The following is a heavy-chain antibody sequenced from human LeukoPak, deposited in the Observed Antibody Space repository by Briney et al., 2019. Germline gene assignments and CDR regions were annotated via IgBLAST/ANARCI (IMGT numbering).Heavy chain of an antibody. CDR1: GGSISSGDYY. CDR2: IYYSGST. Sequence: ASETLSLTCTVPGGSISSGDYYWSWIRQPPGKGLEWIGYIYYSGSTYYNPSLKSRVTISVDTSKNQFSLKLSSVTAADTAVYYCARGVVVAAIHDYYFDYWGQGTLVTVSS. D-gene: IGHD2-15*01. CDR3: ARGVVVAAIHDYYFDY. J-gene: IGHJ4*02. V-gene: IGHV4-30-4*01.